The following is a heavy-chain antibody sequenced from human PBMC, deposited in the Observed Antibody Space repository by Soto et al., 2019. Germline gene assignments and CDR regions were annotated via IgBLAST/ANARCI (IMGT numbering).Heavy chain of an antibody. V-gene: IGHV4-59*01. Sequence: SETLSLTCTVSGGSISPYYWSWIRQPPGKGLEWIGYVYYSGSTNYNPSLKSRVTISVDTSNNQFSLKLSSVTAADTAVYYCARVGWMGYYFDSWGQGTLVTV. J-gene: IGHJ4*02. CDR2: VYYSGST. CDR3: ARVGWMGYYFDS. D-gene: IGHD2-2*03. CDR1: GGSISPYY.